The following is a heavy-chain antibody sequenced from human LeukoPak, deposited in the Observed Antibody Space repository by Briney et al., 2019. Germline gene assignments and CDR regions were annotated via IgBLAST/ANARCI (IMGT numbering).Heavy chain of an antibody. D-gene: IGHD2-21*02. CDR3: ARDPGYCGGDCYSRDAFDI. J-gene: IGHJ3*02. CDR2: ISSSSSYI. CDR1: GFTFSSYS. Sequence: GGSLRLSCAASGFTFSSYSMNWVRQAPGEGLEWVSSISSSSSYIYYADSVKGRFTISRDNAKNSLYLQMNSLRAEDTAVYYCARDPGYCGGDCYSRDAFDIWGQGTMVTVSS. V-gene: IGHV3-21*01.